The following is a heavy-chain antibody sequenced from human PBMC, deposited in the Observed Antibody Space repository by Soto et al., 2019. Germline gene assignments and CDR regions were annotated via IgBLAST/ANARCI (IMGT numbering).Heavy chain of an antibody. CDR3: ARRVVPDAMGEYFDY. V-gene: IGHV4-34*01. CDR2: INHSGST. D-gene: IGHD2-2*01. CDR1: GGSFSGYY. Sequence: SETLSLTCAVYGGSFSGYYWSWIRQPPGKGLEWIGEINHSGSTNYNPSLKSRVTISVDASKNQFSLKLSSVTAADTAVYYCARRVVPDAMGEYFDYWGQLTLVPVSS. J-gene: IGHJ4*02.